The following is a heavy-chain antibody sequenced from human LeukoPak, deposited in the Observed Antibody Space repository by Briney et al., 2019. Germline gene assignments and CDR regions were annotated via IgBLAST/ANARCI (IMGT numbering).Heavy chain of an antibody. CDR1: GGSISTSRHY. Sequence: SETLSLTCTVSGGSISTSRHYWGWIRQPPGKGLEWIGNMYYSGSTYYNPSLKSRVTISVDTYKSRFSLKLSSVTAADTAVYYCATTVTTRYYFDYWGQGTLVTVSS. CDR2: MYYSGST. D-gene: IGHD4-17*01. V-gene: IGHV4-39*01. J-gene: IGHJ4*02. CDR3: ATTVTTRYYFDY.